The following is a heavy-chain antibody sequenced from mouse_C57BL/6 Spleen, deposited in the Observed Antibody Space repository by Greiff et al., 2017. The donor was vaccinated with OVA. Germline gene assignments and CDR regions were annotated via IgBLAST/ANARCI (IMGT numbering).Heavy chain of an antibody. CDR2: IDPETGGT. Sequence: QVQLQQSGAELVRPGASVTLSCKASGYTFTDSEIHWVKQTPVHGLEWIGAIDPETGGTAYNQKFKGKAILTADKSSSTAYMELRSLTSEDSAVYYCTRGKKTGKAMDYWGQGTSVTVSS. CDR1: GYTFTDSE. J-gene: IGHJ4*01. CDR3: TRGKKTGKAMDY. D-gene: IGHD4-1*01. V-gene: IGHV1-15*01.